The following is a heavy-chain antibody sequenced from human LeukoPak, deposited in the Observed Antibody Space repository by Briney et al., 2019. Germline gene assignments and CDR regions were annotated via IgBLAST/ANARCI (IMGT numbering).Heavy chain of an antibody. V-gene: IGHV4-4*07. CDR1: GGSINSYY. CDR2: IYISGST. Sequence: SETLSLTCTVSGGSINSYYWSWIRQPAEKGLEWIGRIYISGSTTYIPSLKSRVTMSVDTSKNQFSLKLSSVTAADTAMYYCARISDDAFDIWGQGTMVTVSS. CDR3: ARISDDAFDI. J-gene: IGHJ3*02.